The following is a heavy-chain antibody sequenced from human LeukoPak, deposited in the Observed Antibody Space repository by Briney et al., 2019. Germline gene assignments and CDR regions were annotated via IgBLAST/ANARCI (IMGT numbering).Heavy chain of an antibody. Sequence: SVKVSCKASGGTFSSYAISWVRQAPGQGLEWMGGIISIFGTANYAQKFQGRVTITTDESTSTAYMELSSLRSEDTAVYYCARDSRDTAMVTRFDPWGQGTLVTVSS. J-gene: IGHJ5*02. CDR1: GGTFSSYA. CDR3: ARDSRDTAMVTRFDP. V-gene: IGHV1-69*05. D-gene: IGHD5-18*01. CDR2: IISIFGTA.